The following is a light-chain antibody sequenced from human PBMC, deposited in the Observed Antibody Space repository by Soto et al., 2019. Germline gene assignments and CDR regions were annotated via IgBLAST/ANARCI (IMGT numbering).Light chain of an antibody. CDR3: CSYAGSSVYV. J-gene: IGLJ1*01. CDR1: SSDVGTFNL. Sequence: QSALTQVASVSGSPGQSITISCTGTSSDVGTFNLVSSYQQHPGKAPRLMIYGVIKRPSGVSNRFSGSKSGNTASLTISGLQAEDEADYYCCSYAGSSVYVFGNGTKVTVL. V-gene: IGLV2-23*02. CDR2: GVI.